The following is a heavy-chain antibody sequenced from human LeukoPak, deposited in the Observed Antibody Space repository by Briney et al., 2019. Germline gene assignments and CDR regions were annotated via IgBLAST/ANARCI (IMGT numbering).Heavy chain of an antibody. CDR2: MSSTGNTI. J-gene: IGHJ2*01. V-gene: IGHV3-11*04. CDR3: ARSTDYFTYFGL. D-gene: IGHD2/OR15-2a*01. Sequence: KPGGSLRLSCAASGFTLSDYYMSWIRQTPGKGLEWISYMSSTGNTIYCGDSVKGRFTVSRDNAKNSLFLQMDSLRAEDTAVYYCARSTDYFTYFGLWGRGSLVTVSP. CDR1: GFTLSDYY.